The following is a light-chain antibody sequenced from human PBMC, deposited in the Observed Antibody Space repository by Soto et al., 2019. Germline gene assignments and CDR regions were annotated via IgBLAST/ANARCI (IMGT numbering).Light chain of an antibody. J-gene: IGLJ2*01. V-gene: IGLV2-8*01. CDR3: SSFAGNNNLV. CDR1: SSDVGGYNY. CDR2: EVS. Sequence: QSALTQPPSASGSPGQSVTISCTGTSSDVGGYNYVSWYQQHPGKAPKLMIYEVSKRPSGVPDRFSGSKSGNTASLTVSGLPAEEEADYYCSSFAGNNNLVFGGGTKLTVL.